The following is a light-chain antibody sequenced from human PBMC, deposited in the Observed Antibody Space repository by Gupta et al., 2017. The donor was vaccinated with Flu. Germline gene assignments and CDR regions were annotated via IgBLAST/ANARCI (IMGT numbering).Light chain of an antibody. Sequence: ISCRSSQSLLHSNGYNYLDWYLQKPGQSPQLLIYLGSNRASGVPDRFSGSGSGTDFTLKISRVEAEDIGVYYCMQALQTPVTFGQGTRLDIK. CDR2: LGS. V-gene: IGKV2-28*01. CDR1: QSLLHSNGYNY. CDR3: MQALQTPVT. J-gene: IGKJ5*01.